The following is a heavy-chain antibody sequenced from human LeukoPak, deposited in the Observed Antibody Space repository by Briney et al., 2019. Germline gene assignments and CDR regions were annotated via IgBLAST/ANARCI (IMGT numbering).Heavy chain of an antibody. CDR3: ARGVIVGAIPIDY. CDR1: GYTFTDYY. CDR2: INFNSGGT. D-gene: IGHD1-26*01. J-gene: IGHJ4*02. Sequence: ASVKVSCKTSGYTFTDYYMHWVRQAPGQGLEWMGRINFNSGGTNYAQKLQGRVTMTTDTSTSTAYMELRSLRSDDTAVYYCARGVIVGAIPIDYWGQGTLVTVSS. V-gene: IGHV1-2*06.